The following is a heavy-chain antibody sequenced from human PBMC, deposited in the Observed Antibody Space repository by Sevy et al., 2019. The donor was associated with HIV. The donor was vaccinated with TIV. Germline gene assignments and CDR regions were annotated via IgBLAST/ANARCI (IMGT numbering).Heavy chain of an antibody. V-gene: IGHV3-66*02. CDR1: GFTVNDKY. CDR3: VSLFLSYRSGWSYFDY. CDR2: IFSSGST. J-gene: IGHJ4*02. D-gene: IGHD6-19*01. Sequence: GSLRLSCGISGFTVNDKYIIWVRQAPGKGLEWVSVIFSSGSTYYADSAKGRFTISRDNSKNTVDLQMNSVRAEDTAVYYCVSLFLSYRSGWSYFDYWGQGTLVTVSS.